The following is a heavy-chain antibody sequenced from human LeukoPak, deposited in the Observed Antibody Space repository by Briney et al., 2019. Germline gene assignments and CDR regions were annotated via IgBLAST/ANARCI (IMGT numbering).Heavy chain of an antibody. J-gene: IGHJ4*02. CDR3: ARVGYNGFGVLDY. Sequence: SETPSLTCTVSGDSLSNSRWWTWVRHSPGKGLEWIGEIYRGGSAKYNPSLKSRVTMSMDKSKNQFSLELNSVTAADTAVYYCARVGYNGFGVLDYWGQGNLVTVSS. V-gene: IGHV4-4*02. CDR1: GDSLSNSRW. CDR2: IYRGGSA. D-gene: IGHD1-26*01.